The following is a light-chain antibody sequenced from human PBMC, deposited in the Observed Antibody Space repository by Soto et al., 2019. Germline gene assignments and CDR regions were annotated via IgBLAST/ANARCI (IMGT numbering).Light chain of an antibody. V-gene: IGLV2-8*01. Sequence: QSALTQPPSASGSPGQSVTISCTGTSSDVGGYNYVSWYQHHPGKAPKLMIYEVSKRPSGVPDRFSGSKSGNTASLTVSGLQAEGEADYYCSSHAGSKNVVFGGGTKLTVL. CDR1: SSDVGGYNY. J-gene: IGLJ2*01. CDR2: EVS. CDR3: SSHAGSKNVV.